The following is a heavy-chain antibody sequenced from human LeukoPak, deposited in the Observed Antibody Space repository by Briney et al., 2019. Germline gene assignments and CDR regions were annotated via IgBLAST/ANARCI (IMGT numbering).Heavy chain of an antibody. CDR3: ARGHGGYYYDSSGYYLFG. CDR2: INHSGST. J-gene: IGHJ4*02. CDR1: GGSFSGYY. D-gene: IGHD3-22*01. Sequence: PSETLSLTCAVYGGSFSGYYWSWIRQPPGKGLEWIGEINHSGSTNYKPSLKSRVPISVHTSKNQFSLKLSSVTAADTAVYYCARGHGGYYYDSSGYYLFGWGQGTLVTVSS. V-gene: IGHV4-34*01.